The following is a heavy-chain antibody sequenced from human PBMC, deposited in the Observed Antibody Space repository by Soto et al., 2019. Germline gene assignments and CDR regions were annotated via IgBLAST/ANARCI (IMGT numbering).Heavy chain of an antibody. CDR1: GFTFSSYG. CDR2: ISYDGSNK. CDR3: AKDGEQQLAAHAWYFDL. J-gene: IGHJ2*01. D-gene: IGHD6-13*01. Sequence: QVQLVESGGGVVQPGRSLRLSCAASGFTFSSYGMHWVRQAPGKGLEWVAVISYDGSNKYYADSVKGRFTISRDNSKNTLYLQMNSLRAEDTAVYYCAKDGEQQLAAHAWYFDLWGRGTLVTVSS. V-gene: IGHV3-30*18.